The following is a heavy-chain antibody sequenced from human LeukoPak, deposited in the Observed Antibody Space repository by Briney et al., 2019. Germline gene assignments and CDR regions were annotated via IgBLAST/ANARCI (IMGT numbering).Heavy chain of an antibody. J-gene: IGHJ4*02. V-gene: IGHV1-69*05. CDR3: ARDADSTYYYGSGRPD. CDR2: IIPIFGTA. D-gene: IGHD3-10*01. Sequence: ASVKVSCKASGGTFISYAISWVRQAPGQGLEWMGRIIPIFGTANYAQKFQGRVTITTDESTSTAYMELSSLRSEDTAVYYCARDADSTYYYGSGRPDWGQGTLVTVSS. CDR1: GGTFISYA.